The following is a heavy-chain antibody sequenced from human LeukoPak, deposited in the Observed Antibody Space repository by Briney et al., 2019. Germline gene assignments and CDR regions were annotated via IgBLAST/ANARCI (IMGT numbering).Heavy chain of an antibody. V-gene: IGHV4-59*01. D-gene: IGHD2-2*01. CDR2: IYYSGST. CDR1: GGSISSYY. CDR3: ARHRGVPAATPSRSWFDP. J-gene: IGHJ5*02. Sequence: PSETLSLTCTVSGGSISSYYWSWIRQPPGKGLEWIGYIYYSGSTNYNPSLKSRVTISVDTSKNQFSLKLSSVTAADTAVYYCARHRGVPAATPSRSWFDPWGQGTLVTVSS.